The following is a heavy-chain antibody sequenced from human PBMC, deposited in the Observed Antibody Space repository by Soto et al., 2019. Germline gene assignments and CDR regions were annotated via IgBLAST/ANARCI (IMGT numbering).Heavy chain of an antibody. Sequence: PGESLNISCNGSGYSFTSYWIGWVRQMPGKGLEWMGIIYPGDSDTRYSPSFQGQVTISADKSISTAYLQWSSLKASDTAMYYCARIKNTGYSGYDFCWFDPWGQGTLVTVSS. CDR2: IYPGDSDT. D-gene: IGHD5-12*01. J-gene: IGHJ5*02. CDR3: ARIKNTGYSGYDFCWFDP. V-gene: IGHV5-51*01. CDR1: GYSFTSYW.